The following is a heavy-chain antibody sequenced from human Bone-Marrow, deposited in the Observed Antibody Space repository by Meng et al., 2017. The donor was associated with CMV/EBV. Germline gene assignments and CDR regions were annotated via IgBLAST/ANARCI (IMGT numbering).Heavy chain of an antibody. Sequence: SETLSLTCTVSGGSVSSGSYYWSWIRQPPGKGLEWIGYIYYSGSTNYNPSLKSRVTISVDTYKNQFSLKLSSVTAADTAVYYCARDRSGDSGYPSYFDYWGQGTLVTVSS. CDR1: GGSVSSGSYY. CDR2: IYYSGST. CDR3: ARDRSGDSGYPSYFDY. J-gene: IGHJ4*02. V-gene: IGHV4-61*01. D-gene: IGHD5-12*01.